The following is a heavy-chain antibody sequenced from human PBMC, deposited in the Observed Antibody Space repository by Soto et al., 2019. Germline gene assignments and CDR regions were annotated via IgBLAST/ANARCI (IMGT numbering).Heavy chain of an antibody. J-gene: IGHJ6*02. V-gene: IGHV1-69*01. D-gene: IGHD3-16*01. CDR1: GGMFRRYA. CDR3: ARPDEGSYSSNHHYYYALDV. CDR2: IVPIFGTT. Sequence: QVQLLQSGAEVKKPGSAVKVSCTVSGGMFRRYAISWVRQAPGQGLEWLGGIVPIFGTTNYAQKFQGRVTITADESTSTAYMDLSSLRSDDTAVYYCARPDEGSYSSNHHYYYALDVWGQGTTVTVSS.